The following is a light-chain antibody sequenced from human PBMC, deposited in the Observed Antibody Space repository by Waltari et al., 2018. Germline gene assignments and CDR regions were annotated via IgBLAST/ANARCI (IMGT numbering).Light chain of an antibody. Sequence: IRMTQSPSSLSASTGDRFTITCRASQGISSYLAWYQQKPGKAPKLLIYAASTLQSGVPSRFSGSGSGTDFTLTISCLQSEDFATYYCQQYYSYPLTFGGGTKVEIK. V-gene: IGKV1-8*01. J-gene: IGKJ4*01. CDR2: AAS. CDR1: QGISSY. CDR3: QQYYSYPLT.